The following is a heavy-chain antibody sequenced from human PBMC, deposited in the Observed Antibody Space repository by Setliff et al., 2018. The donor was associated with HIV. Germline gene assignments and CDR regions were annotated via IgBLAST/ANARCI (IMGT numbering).Heavy chain of an antibody. D-gene: IGHD3-9*01. Sequence: PSETLSLTCSVSGVSISSSNYYWSWIRQPAGKRLEWIGHIYSSGSTNYNPPLKYNPSLKSLVTISADTSKKPFSLRVNSVTAAATAVYYCASTARYYDLWTGYDNQGYFDHWGRGTLVTVSS. V-gene: IGHV4-61*09. J-gene: IGHJ4*01. CDR1: GVSISSSNYY. CDR2: IYSSGST. CDR3: ASTARYYDLWTGYDNQGYFDH.